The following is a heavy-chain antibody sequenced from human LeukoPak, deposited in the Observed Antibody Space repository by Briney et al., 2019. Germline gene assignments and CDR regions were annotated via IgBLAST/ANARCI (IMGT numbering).Heavy chain of an antibody. CDR2: INPNNGST. V-gene: IGHV1-2*02. J-gene: IGHJ4*02. Sequence: ASVKVSCKASGYSFIGYYMHWVRQAPGQGLEWMGWINPNNGSTNYAQRIQGRVTMTGDTSISTAYMELSSLRSDDTAVYYCARGGSHYASPYGDYWGQGTLVTVSS. D-gene: IGHD1-26*01. CDR1: GYSFIGYY. CDR3: ARGGSHYASPYGDY.